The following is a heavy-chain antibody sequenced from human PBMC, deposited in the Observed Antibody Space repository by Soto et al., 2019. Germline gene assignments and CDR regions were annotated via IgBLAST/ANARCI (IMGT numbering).Heavy chain of an antibody. CDR2: ISSSSSTI. V-gene: IGHV3-48*01. CDR3: ARGTYTGTVDY. CDR1: GFTLSSYS. Sequence: GGSLRLSCAASGFTLSSYSRNWVRPAPGKGLESVSYISSSSSTIYYAASVKGRFTISRDNAKNSLYLQMNSLRAEDTAVYYCARGTYTGTVDYWGQGTLVTVSS. D-gene: IGHD1-1*01. J-gene: IGHJ4*02.